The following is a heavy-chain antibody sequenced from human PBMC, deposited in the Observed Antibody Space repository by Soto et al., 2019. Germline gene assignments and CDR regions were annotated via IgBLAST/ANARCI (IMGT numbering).Heavy chain of an antibody. D-gene: IGHD6-13*01. CDR3: ARQSPIAAALTY. CDR1: GGSISSSSYY. Sequence: PSETLSLTCTVSGGSISSSSYYWGWIRQPPGKGLEWIGSIYYSGSTHYNPSLKSRVTISVDTSKNQFSLKLSSVTAADTAVYYCARQSPIAAALTYWGQGTLVTVSS. CDR2: IYYSGST. J-gene: IGHJ4*02. V-gene: IGHV4-39*01.